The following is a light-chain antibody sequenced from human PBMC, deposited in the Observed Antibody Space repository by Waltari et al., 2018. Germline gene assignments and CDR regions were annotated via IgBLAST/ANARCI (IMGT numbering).Light chain of an antibody. V-gene: IGKV1-39*01. CDR1: QTISSF. CDR2: AVS. Sequence: DIQMTQSPSSLSASAGGKVTITCRASQTISSFLNWYQQKPGRAPKLLVTAVSTLQSGVPSRFSGTESGTDFTLTISNLQPEDFATYYCQQSYDTPPTFGQGT. CDR3: QQSYDTPPT. J-gene: IGKJ2*01.